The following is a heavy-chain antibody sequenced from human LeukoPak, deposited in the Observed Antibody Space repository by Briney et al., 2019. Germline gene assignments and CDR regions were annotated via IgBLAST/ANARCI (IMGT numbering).Heavy chain of an antibody. D-gene: IGHD2-15*01. J-gene: IGHJ4*02. CDR2: IYSSGST. CDR3: ARTYCSGGSCHFDY. Sequence: SETLSLTCTVSGASISGSGYYWGWIRQPPGKGLEWIGSIYSSGSTYYNASLQSRVTISIETSKNQISLRLNSVTAADTAVYYCARTYCSGGSCHFDYWGQGTLVTVSS. V-gene: IGHV4-39*01. CDR1: GASISGSGYY.